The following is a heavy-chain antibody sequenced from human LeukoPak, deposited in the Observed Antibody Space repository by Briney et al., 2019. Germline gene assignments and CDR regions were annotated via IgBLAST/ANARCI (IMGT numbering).Heavy chain of an antibody. CDR3: ARDRGFGGAFDY. D-gene: IGHD3-10*01. Sequence: GGSLRLSCAASGFTFSSYSMNWVRQAPGKGLEWVSYISSSSSTIYYADSVKGRFTIPRDNAKNSLYLQMNSLRGEDTAVYYCARDRGFGGAFDYWGQGALWSASS. CDR1: GFTFSSYS. V-gene: IGHV3-48*01. CDR2: ISSSSSTI. J-gene: IGHJ4*02.